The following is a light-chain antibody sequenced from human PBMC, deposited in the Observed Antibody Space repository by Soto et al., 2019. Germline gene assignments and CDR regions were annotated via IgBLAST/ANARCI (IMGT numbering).Light chain of an antibody. J-gene: IGKJ4*01. Sequence: DVQMTQAPSSLSASVGDRVTITCRASQGISNYLAWYQQKPGKVPKLLIYAASILQSGVPSRFSGSGSGTDFTLTISSLQPEDVATYYCQKYNSAPRTFGGEPKVEIK. CDR2: AAS. CDR1: QGISNY. CDR3: QKYNSAPRT. V-gene: IGKV1-27*01.